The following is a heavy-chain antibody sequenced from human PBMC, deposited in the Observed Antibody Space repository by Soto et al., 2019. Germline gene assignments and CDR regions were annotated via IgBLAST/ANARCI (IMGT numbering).Heavy chain of an antibody. Sequence: SVKVSCKASGGTFSSYAISWVRQAPGQGLEWMGGIIPIFGTANYAQKFQGRVTITADESTSTAYMELSSLRSEDTAVYYCARGGRASPVPDYWGQGTLVTVSS. J-gene: IGHJ4*02. D-gene: IGHD1-26*01. CDR1: GGTFSSYA. CDR2: IIPIFGTA. V-gene: IGHV1-69*13. CDR3: ARGGRASPVPDY.